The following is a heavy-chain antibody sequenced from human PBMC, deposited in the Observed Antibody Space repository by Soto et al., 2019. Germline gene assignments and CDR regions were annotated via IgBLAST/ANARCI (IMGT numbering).Heavy chain of an antibody. CDR3: ARDLGYSSSREYYYYGMDV. CDR1: GGSISSGDYY. J-gene: IGHJ6*02. D-gene: IGHD6-13*01. V-gene: IGHV4-30-4*01. Sequence: SETLSLTCTVSGGSISSGDYYWSWIRQPPGKGLEWIGYIYYSGSTYYNPSLKSRVTISVDTSKNQFSLKLSSVTAAGTAVYYCARDLGYSSSREYYYYGMDVWGQGTTVTVSS. CDR2: IYYSGST.